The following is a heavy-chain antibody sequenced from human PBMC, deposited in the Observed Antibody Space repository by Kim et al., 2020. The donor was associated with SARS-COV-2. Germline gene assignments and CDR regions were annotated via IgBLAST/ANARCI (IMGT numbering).Heavy chain of an antibody. CDR2: IIPIFGTA. V-gene: IGHV1-69*13. CDR1: GGTFSSYA. Sequence: SVKVSCKASGGTFSSYAIRWVRQAPGQGLEWMGGIIPIFGTANYAQKFQGRVTITADESTSTAYMELSSLRSEDTAVYYCARGYYGSGRQTYYYYYYGMDVWGQGTTVTVSS. CDR3: ARGYYGSGRQTYYYYYYGMDV. D-gene: IGHD3-10*01. J-gene: IGHJ6*02.